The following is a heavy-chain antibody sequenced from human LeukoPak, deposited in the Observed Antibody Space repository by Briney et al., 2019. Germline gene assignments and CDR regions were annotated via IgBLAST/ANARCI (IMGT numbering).Heavy chain of an antibody. CDR3: ARGRYCSSTSCYCYFDY. CDR2: INSDGSST. Sequence: PGGSLRLSCAASGFTFSSYWMHWVRQAPGKGLVWVSRINSDGSSTSYADSVKGRFTISRDNAKNTLYLQMNSLRAEDTAVYYCARGRYCSSTSCYCYFDYWGQGTLVTVSS. D-gene: IGHD2-2*01. CDR1: GFTFSSYW. J-gene: IGHJ4*02. V-gene: IGHV3-74*01.